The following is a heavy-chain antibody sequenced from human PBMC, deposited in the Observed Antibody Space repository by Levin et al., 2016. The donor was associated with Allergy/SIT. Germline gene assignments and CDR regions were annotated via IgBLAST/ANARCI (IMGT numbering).Heavy chain of an antibody. Sequence: WVRQAPGQGLEWMGWINTNTGNPTYAQGFTGRFVFSLDTSVSTAYLQISSLKAEDTAVYYCARPPRYYYDSSGYYELDYWGQGTLVTVSS. D-gene: IGHD3-22*01. CDR2: INTNTGNP. J-gene: IGHJ4*02. CDR3: ARPPRYYYDSSGYYELDY. V-gene: IGHV7-4-1*02.